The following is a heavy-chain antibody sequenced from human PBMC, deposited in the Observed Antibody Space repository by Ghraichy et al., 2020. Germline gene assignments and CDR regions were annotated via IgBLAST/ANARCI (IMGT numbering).Heavy chain of an antibody. V-gene: IGHV3-21*01. Sequence: GGSLRLSCAASGFTFSSYTMNWVRQAPGTGLEWVSSISSSGSYMYYADSLKDRLTISRDNAKNSLYLQMNSLRAEDTALYYCAREGSGYDSGHYFDYLGQGALVTVSS. CDR2: ISSSGSYM. CDR3: AREGSGYDSGHYFDY. CDR1: GFTFSSYT. J-gene: IGHJ4*02. D-gene: IGHD5-12*01.